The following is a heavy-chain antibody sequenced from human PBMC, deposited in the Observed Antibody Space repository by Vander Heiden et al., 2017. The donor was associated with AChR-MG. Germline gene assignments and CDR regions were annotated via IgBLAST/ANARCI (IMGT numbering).Heavy chain of an antibody. V-gene: IGHV3-15*01. D-gene: IGHD3-3*01. CDR1: GFTFSNAW. J-gene: IGHJ4*02. CDR3: TTLQSGLEWLSPFDY. Sequence: EVQLVESGGGLVKPGGSLRLSCAASGFTFSNAWMSWVRQAPGKGLEWVGRIKSKTDGGTTDYAAPVKGRFTISRDDSKNTLYLQMNSLKTEDTAVYYCTTLQSGLEWLSPFDYWGQGTLVTVSS. CDR2: IKSKTDGGTT.